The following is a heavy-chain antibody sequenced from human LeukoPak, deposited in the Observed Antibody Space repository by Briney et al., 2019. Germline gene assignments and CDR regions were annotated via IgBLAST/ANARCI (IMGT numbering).Heavy chain of an antibody. CDR3: ARPYCSGGSCPTPYYFDY. CDR2: INHSGST. Sequence: SETLSLTCAVYGGSFSGYYWSWIRQPPGKGLEWIGEINHSGSTNYNPSLKSRVTISVDTSKNQFSLKLSSVTAADTAVYYCARPYCSGGSCPTPYYFDYWGQGTLVTASS. D-gene: IGHD2-15*01. CDR1: GGSFSGYY. V-gene: IGHV4-34*01. J-gene: IGHJ4*02.